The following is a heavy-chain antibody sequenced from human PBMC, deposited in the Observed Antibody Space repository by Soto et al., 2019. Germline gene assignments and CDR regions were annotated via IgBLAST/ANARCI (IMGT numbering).Heavy chain of an antibody. CDR1: GFTFSTYA. CDR2: ISTDGRVK. J-gene: IGHJ4*02. V-gene: IGHV3-30*04. D-gene: IGHD2-15*01. CDR3: SSEECCGGGRSCYYFDF. Sequence: QVQLVESGGGVVQPGRSLRLSCAASGFTFSTYAIHWVRQAPGKGLEWVAIISTDGRVKAYADSVKGRFSISRDNSENTLYLQMKSMRSDDGAVDYCSSEECCGGGRSCYYFDFWGQGTLVTVSS.